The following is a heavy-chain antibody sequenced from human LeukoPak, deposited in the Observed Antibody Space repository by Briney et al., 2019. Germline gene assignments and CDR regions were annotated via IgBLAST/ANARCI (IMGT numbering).Heavy chain of an antibody. CDR2: ISGSGGST. D-gene: IGHD3-22*01. J-gene: IGHJ4*02. CDR1: GFTFSSYA. V-gene: IGHV3-23*01. CDR3: AKDLYYYDSSGYYYENYFDY. Sequence: GGSLGLSCAASGFTFSSYAMSWVRQAPGKGLEWVSAISGSGGSTYYADSVKGRFTISRDNSKNTLYLQMNSLRAEDTAVYYGAKDLYYYDSSGYYYENYFDYWGQGTLVTVSS.